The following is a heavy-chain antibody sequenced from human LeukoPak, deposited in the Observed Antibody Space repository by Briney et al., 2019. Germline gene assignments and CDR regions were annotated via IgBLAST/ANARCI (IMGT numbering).Heavy chain of an antibody. CDR3: AKDLGYGGSCRY. CDR2: VSGSGGST. CDR1: GFTFSSYA. V-gene: IGHV3-23*01. Sequence: GGSLRLSCAASGFTFSSYAMSWVRQAPGKGLERVSAVSGSGGSTYYADSVKGRFTISRDNSKNTLYLQMNSLRAEDTAVYYCAKDLGYGGSCRYWGQGTLVTVSS. D-gene: IGHD1-26*01. J-gene: IGHJ4*02.